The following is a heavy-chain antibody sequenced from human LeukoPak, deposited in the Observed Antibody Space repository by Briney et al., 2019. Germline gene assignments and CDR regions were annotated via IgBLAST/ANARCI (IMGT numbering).Heavy chain of an antibody. CDR2: IYQSGST. Sequence: QSSETLSLTCAVSGGSISSGGSSWSWIRQPPGKGLEWIGYIYQSGSTYYNPSLKSRVTISVDRSKNQFSLKLSSVTAADTAVYYCARGQVKGDYGDYVQGYNWFDPWGQGTLVTVSS. D-gene: IGHD4-17*01. CDR3: ARGQVKGDYGDYVQGYNWFDP. CDR1: GGSISSGGSS. J-gene: IGHJ5*02. V-gene: IGHV4-30-2*01.